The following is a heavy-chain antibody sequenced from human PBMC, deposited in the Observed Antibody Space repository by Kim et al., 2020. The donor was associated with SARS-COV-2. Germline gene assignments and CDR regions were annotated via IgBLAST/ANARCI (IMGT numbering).Heavy chain of an antibody. CDR1: GFTFSSYE. V-gene: IGHV3-48*03. Sequence: GGSLRLSCAASGFTFSSYEMNWVRQAPGKGLEWVSYISSSGSTIYYADSVKGRFTISRDNAKNSLYLQMNSLRAEDTAVYYCARGPMATIFEGYYYYYGMDVWGQGTTVTVSS. J-gene: IGHJ6*02. D-gene: IGHD5-12*01. CDR3: ARGPMATIFEGYYYYYGMDV. CDR2: ISSSGSTI.